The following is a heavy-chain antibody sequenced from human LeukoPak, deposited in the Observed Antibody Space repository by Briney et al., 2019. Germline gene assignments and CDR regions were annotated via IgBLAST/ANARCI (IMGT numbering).Heavy chain of an antibody. CDR2: IKQDGSEK. Sequence: GGSLRLSCAASGFTFSSYWMSWVRQAPGKGLEWVANIKQDGSEKYYVDSVKGRFTISRDNAKNSLYLQMNSLRAEDTAVYYCARMYMNGVIQLWLQVELYLDYWGQGTLVTVSS. CDR1: GFTFSSYW. D-gene: IGHD5-18*01. V-gene: IGHV3-7*01. CDR3: ARMYMNGVIQLWLQVELYLDY. J-gene: IGHJ4*02.